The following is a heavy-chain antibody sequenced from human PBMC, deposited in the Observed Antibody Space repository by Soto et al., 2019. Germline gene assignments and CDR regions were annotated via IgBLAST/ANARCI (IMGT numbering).Heavy chain of an antibody. CDR3: ARAIAAAAGMFPPDSDYYGMDV. CDR1: GFTFSSYS. CDR2: ISSSSSYI. D-gene: IGHD6-13*01. J-gene: IGHJ6*02. Sequence: GGSLRLSCAASGFTFSSYSMNWVRQAPGKGLEWVSSISSSSSYIYYADSVKGRFTISRDNAKNSLYLQMNSLRAEDTAVYYCARAIAAAAGMFPPDSDYYGMDVWGQGTTVTVSS. V-gene: IGHV3-21*01.